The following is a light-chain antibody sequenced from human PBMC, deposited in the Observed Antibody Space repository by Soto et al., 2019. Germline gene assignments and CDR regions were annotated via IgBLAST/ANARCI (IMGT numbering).Light chain of an antibody. Sequence: DIQMTQSPSFLSASVGDRVTITCRASQSISSYLNWYQQKPGKAPKLLIYAASSLQSGVPSRFSGSGSGTDFTLTISSLQPEDFATYYCQQSYSTPQELTFGGGTKVEIK. J-gene: IGKJ4*01. CDR3: QQSYSTPQELT. V-gene: IGKV1-39*01. CDR1: QSISSY. CDR2: AAS.